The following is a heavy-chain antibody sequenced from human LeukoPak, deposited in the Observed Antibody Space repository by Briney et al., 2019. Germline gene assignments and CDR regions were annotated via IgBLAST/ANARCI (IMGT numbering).Heavy chain of an antibody. CDR2: IIPIFGTA. CDR1: GGTFSSYA. D-gene: IGHD5-18*01. J-gene: IGHJ4*02. V-gene: IGHV1-69*06. CDR3: VRDGDTAMGDFDY. Sequence: SVKVSCKASGGTFSSYAISWVRQAPGQGLEWMGGIIPIFGTANYAQKFQGRVTITADKSTSTAYMELSSLRSEDTAVYYCVRDGDTAMGDFDYWGQGTLVTVSS.